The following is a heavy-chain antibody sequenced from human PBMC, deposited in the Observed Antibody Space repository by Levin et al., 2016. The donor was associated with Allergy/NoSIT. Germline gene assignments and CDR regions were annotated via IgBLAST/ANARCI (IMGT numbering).Heavy chain of an antibody. CDR1: GYSFTNYW. CDR3: ALKYSGGWYDAFDI. CDR2: IYPSDSDT. V-gene: IGHV5-51*01. J-gene: IGHJ3*02. Sequence: GGSLRLSCQASGYSFTNYWIGWARQMPGKGLEWMGIIYPSDSDTRYRPSFQGQVIISVDKSIRTAYLQWSSLKASDTAMYYCALKYSGGWYDAFDIWGQGTKVTVSS. D-gene: IGHD6-19*01.